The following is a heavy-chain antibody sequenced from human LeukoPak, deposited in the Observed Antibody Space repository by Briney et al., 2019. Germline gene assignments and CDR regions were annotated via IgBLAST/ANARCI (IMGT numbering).Heavy chain of an antibody. V-gene: IGHV4-59*08. CDR3: ARHSICFDP. J-gene: IGHJ5*02. CDR2: ISYSGST. Sequence: SETLSLTCTVPGGSISSYYWSWIRQPPGKGLEWIGYISYSGSTNYNPSLKSRVTISVDTSKNQFSLKLTSVTAADTAMYYCARHSICFDPWGQGTLVTVSS. CDR1: GGSISSYY.